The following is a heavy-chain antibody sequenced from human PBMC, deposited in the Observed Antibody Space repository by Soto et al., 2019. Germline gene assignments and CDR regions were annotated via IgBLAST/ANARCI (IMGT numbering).Heavy chain of an antibody. CDR3: ARTIAAAGIRCFQH. J-gene: IGHJ1*01. D-gene: IGHD6-13*01. CDR1: GFTFSAYA. CDR2: IPSSSTTS. Sequence: GGSLRLSCAASGFTFSAYAMTWVRQAPGKGLEWVSTIPSSSTTSYYADSVKGRFTISRDNSKKTLFLQMNSLRAEDTALYYCARTIAAAGIRCFQHWGQGTLVTVSS. V-gene: IGHV3-23*01.